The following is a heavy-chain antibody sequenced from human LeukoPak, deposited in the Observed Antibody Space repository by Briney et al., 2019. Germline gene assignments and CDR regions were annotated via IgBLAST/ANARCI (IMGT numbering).Heavy chain of an antibody. D-gene: IGHD3-10*01. CDR1: GGSISSSSYY. J-gene: IGHJ4*02. V-gene: IGHV4-39*07. CDR2: IYYSGST. CDR3: ARVRIVFTMVRGADFDY. Sequence: SETLSLTCTVSGGSISSSSYYWGWIRQPPGKGLEWIGSIYYSGSTYYNPSLKSRVTISVDTSKNQFSLKLSSVTAADTAVYYCARVRIVFTMVRGADFDYWGQGTLVTVSS.